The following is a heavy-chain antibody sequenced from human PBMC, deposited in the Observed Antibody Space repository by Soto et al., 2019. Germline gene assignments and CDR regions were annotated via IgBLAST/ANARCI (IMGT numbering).Heavy chain of an antibody. V-gene: IGHV5-51*01. CDR2: IYPGDSDN. Sequence: PVDSLKISFKCSGYSFTSYLICFVRQMPGKGLEWMGIIYPGDSDNRYSPSFQCQVTISADKSISTAYLQWSSLKASDTAMYYCARVNKDWLETWGQGTLVNVYS. CDR3: ARVNKDWLET. CDR1: GYSFTSYL. J-gene: IGHJ5*02.